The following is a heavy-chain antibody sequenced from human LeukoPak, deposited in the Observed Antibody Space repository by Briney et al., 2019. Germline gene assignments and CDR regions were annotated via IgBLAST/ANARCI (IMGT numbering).Heavy chain of an antibody. J-gene: IGHJ4*02. CDR2: IYYSGST. CDR3: ARQDYGGNCDY. Sequence: PSETLSLTCTVSGGSISSYYWSWIRQPPGKGLEWIGYIYYSGSTNYNPSLKGRVTISVDTSKNQFSLKLSSVTAADTAVYYCARQDYGGNCDYWGQGTLVTVSS. V-gene: IGHV4-59*01. D-gene: IGHD4-23*01. CDR1: GGSISSYY.